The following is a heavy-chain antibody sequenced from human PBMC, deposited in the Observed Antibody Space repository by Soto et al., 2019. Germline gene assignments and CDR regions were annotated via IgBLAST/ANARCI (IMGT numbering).Heavy chain of an antibody. CDR2: INSDGSST. D-gene: IGHD3-3*01. J-gene: IGHJ6*01. CDR3: ARAPRITIFRVVITPVGMDV. V-gene: IGHV3-74*01. CDR1: GILFSSYW. Sequence: PRGPLRLSCAASGILFSSYWLHLVRQATRKALVWISRINSDGSSTTYADSVKGRFTISRDNAKNTLYLQMNSLRAGDTAVYYCARAPRITIFRVVITPVGMDVWGQGTKVTVSS.